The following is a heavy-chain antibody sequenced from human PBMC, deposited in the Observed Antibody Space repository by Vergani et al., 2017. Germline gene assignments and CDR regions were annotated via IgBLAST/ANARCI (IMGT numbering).Heavy chain of an antibody. J-gene: IGHJ5*02. CDR1: GGTFSSYT. D-gene: IGHD4-17*01. V-gene: IGHV1-69*02. Sequence: QVQLVQSGAEVKKPGSSVKVSCKASGGTFSSYTISWVRQAPGQGLEWMGRIIPILGIANYAQKFQGRVTITADKSTSTAYMELSSLRSEDTAVYYCARNDLPRLRRLEFNWFDPWGQGTLVTVSS. CDR3: ARNDLPRLRRLEFNWFDP. CDR2: IIPILGIA.